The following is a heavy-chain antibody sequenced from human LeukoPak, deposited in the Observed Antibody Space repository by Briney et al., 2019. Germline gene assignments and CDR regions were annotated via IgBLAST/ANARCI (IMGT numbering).Heavy chain of an antibody. CDR1: RFTFRIYS. V-gene: IGHV3-48*04. Sequence: GGSLRLSYAPSRFTFRIYSMNWVRHAPEKGLECVSYISSTSSTIYYADSVKGRFTISLDNDKNSLYLQIYSLRAEDTAVYYCTRTDVAGSFDYWGQGTLVTVSS. CDR2: ISSTSSTI. D-gene: IGHD6-19*01. CDR3: TRTDVAGSFDY. J-gene: IGHJ4*02.